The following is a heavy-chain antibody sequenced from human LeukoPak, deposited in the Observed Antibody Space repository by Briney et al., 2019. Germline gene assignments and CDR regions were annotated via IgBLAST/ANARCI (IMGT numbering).Heavy chain of an antibody. CDR2: INPNSGGT. J-gene: IGHJ4*02. Sequence: ASVKVSCKASGYTFTGYFIHWVRQAPGQGLERMGWINPNSGGTNYAQKFQGRVTMTRDTSISTAYMELSRLRSDDTAVYYCASYRSGYYYFDYWGQGTLVTVSS. CDR1: GYTFTGYF. D-gene: IGHD6-19*01. V-gene: IGHV1-2*02. CDR3: ASYRSGYYYFDY.